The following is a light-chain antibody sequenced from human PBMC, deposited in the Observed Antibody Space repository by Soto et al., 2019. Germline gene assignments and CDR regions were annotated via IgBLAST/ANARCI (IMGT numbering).Light chain of an antibody. Sequence: EIVMTQSPVTLSLSPGETATLSCRASQTIRTTLAWYQQKAGQAPRLLIYDASTRATGIPSRFSGSGSGTEFTLTISSRQSEDFAVYYCQQYTNWVTFGGGTQVEIE. CDR1: QTIRTT. CDR2: DAS. CDR3: QQYTNWVT. J-gene: IGKJ4*01. V-gene: IGKV3-15*01.